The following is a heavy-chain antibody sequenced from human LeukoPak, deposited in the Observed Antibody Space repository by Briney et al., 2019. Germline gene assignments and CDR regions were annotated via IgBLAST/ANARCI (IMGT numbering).Heavy chain of an antibody. V-gene: IGHV3-23*01. Sequence: GGSLRLSCAASGFTFSSYAMSWVRQAPGKGLEWISTITSNAASTFYADSVKGRFTISRDNSKNTLYLQMYNLRAEDTALYYCAKDYIRRAWDWGQGSLVTVSS. CDR2: ITSNAAST. CDR3: AKDYIRRAWD. D-gene: IGHD7-27*01. J-gene: IGHJ4*02. CDR1: GFTFSSYA.